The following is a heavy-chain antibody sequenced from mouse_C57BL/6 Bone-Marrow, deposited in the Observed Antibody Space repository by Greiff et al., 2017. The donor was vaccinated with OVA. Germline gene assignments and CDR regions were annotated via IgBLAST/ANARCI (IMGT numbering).Heavy chain of an antibody. Sequence: QVQLQQSGPELVKPGASVKISCKASGYAFSSSWMNWVKQRPGKGLEWIGRIYPGDGDTNYNGKFKGKATLTADKSSSTAYMQLSSLTSEDSAVYFCARAGEEGYWGQGTTLTVSS. V-gene: IGHV1-82*01. CDR3: ARAGEEGY. J-gene: IGHJ2*01. CDR1: GYAFSSSW. CDR2: IYPGDGDT.